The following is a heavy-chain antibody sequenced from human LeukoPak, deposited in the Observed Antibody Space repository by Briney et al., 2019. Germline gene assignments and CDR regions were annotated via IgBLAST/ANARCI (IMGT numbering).Heavy chain of an antibody. CDR3: AKDPIVGATTGTDAFDI. CDR1: GGTFSSYA. Sequence: ASVKVSCKASGGTFSSYAISWVRQAPGQGLEWMGGIIPIFGTANYAQKFQGRVTITTDESTSTAYMELSSLRSEDTAVYYCAKDPIVGATTGTDAFDIWGQGTMVTVSS. J-gene: IGHJ3*02. CDR2: IIPIFGTA. V-gene: IGHV1-69*05. D-gene: IGHD1-26*01.